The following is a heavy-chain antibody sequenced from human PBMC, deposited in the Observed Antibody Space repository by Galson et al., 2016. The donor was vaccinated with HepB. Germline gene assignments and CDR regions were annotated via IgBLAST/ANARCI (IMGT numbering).Heavy chain of an antibody. CDR3: ARSLWGKYEWGYYHDARDV. Sequence: SVKVSCKASGGTFSRFAISWVRQAPGQELEWLGGIIPMSGTAHYAQRFQGRVTISADESTNTAYMELSSLRSEDTSFYYCARSLWGKYEWGYYHDARDVWVQGTTVTVS. V-gene: IGHV1-69*13. D-gene: IGHD2-8*01. CDR1: GGTFSRFA. J-gene: IGHJ6*02. CDR2: IIPMSGTA.